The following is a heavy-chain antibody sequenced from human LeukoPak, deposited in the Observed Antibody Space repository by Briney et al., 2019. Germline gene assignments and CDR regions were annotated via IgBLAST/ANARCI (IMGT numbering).Heavy chain of an antibody. Sequence: GGSLRLSCTTSGFTFGDYAMTWFRQAPGKGLEWVAFISYDGSNENIADSVKGRFIISRDNSKNTLYLQMNSLRAEDTAVYYCAKGPAPRLGEFSYHALVDYWGQGTLVTVSS. CDR3: AKGPAPRLGEFSYHALVDY. V-gene: IGHV3-30*04. CDR1: GFTFGDYA. CDR2: ISYDGSNE. D-gene: IGHD3-16*02. J-gene: IGHJ4*02.